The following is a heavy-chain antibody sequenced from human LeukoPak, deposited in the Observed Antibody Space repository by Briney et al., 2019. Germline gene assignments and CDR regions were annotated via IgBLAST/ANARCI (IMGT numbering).Heavy chain of an antibody. Sequence: ASVKVSCKASGYTFTSYGISWVRQAPGQGLEWMGWINPNSGGTNYAQKFQGRVTMTRDTSISTAYMELSRLRSDDTAVYYCARARYSYPDNAFDIWGQGTMVTVSS. CDR1: GYTFTSYG. D-gene: IGHD5-18*01. V-gene: IGHV1-2*02. J-gene: IGHJ3*02. CDR2: INPNSGGT. CDR3: ARARYSYPDNAFDI.